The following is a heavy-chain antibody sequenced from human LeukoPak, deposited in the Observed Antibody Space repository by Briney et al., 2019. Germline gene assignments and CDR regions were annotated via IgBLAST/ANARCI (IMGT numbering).Heavy chain of an antibody. CDR2: INHSGST. CDR3: ASFPGDWYGSGSYKYYFDY. V-gene: IGHV4-34*01. J-gene: IGHJ4*02. D-gene: IGHD3-10*01. CDR1: GGSFGGYY. Sequence: SETLSLTCAVYGGSFGGYYWSWIRQPPGKGLEWIGEINHSGSTNYNPSLKSRVTISVDTSKNQFSLKLSSVTAADTAVYYCASFPGDWYGSGSYKYYFDYWGQGTLVTVSS.